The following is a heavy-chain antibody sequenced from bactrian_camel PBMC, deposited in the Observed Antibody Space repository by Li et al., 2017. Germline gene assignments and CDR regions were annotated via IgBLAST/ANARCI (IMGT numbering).Heavy chain of an antibody. J-gene: IGHJ6*01. CDR3: AADWGCTLVARPTVGY. V-gene: IGHV3S42*01. D-gene: IGHD6*01. CDR2: ITTRSGYT. CDR1: GYTYC. Sequence: DVQLVESGGGSVQAGGSLRLSCAVSGYTYCMGWFRQAPGKEREGVAVITTRSGYTTYADSVKGRFTISRDNAKNTLYLQMNSLKPEDTAVYYCAADWGCTLVARPTVGYWGQGTQVTVS.